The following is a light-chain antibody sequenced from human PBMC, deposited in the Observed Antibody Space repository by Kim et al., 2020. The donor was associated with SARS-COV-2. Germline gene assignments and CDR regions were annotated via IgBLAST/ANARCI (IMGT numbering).Light chain of an antibody. J-gene: IGLJ3*02. Sequence: GHRVTSPWSGSSSSAGNNVVNWYQHLRGTAPHLLIDTSDRRPSGVSDRVSCSKSGTSASLAISALRSEDEADYCCATWDDSLDVWMFGGGTKLTVL. CDR3: ATWDDSLDVWM. CDR2: TSD. V-gene: IGLV1-44*01. CDR1: SSSAGNNV.